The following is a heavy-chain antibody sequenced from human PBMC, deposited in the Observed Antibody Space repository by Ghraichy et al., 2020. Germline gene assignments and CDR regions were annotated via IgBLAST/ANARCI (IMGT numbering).Heavy chain of an antibody. CDR2: ISYDGSNK. V-gene: IGHV3-30-3*01. CDR1: GFTFSSYA. D-gene: IGHD3-22*01. Sequence: GGSLRLSCAASGFTFSSYAMHWVRQAPGKGLEWVAVISYDGSNKYYADSVKGRFTISRDNSKNTLYLQMNSLRAEDTAVYYCARGAYYDSSGYYGFDYWGQGTLVTVSS. J-gene: IGHJ4*02. CDR3: ARGAYYDSSGYYGFDY.